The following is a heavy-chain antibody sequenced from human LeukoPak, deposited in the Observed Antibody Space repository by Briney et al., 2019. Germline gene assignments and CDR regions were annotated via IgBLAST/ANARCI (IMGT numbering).Heavy chain of an antibody. CDR1: GFTFDDYA. CDR3: ASRRGEYFDY. V-gene: IGHV3-9*01. J-gene: IGHJ4*02. Sequence: PGGSLRLSCAASGFTFDDYAMHWVRQAPGQGLEWVSGISWNSGSIGYADSVKGRFTISRDNAKNSLYLQMNSLRAEDTALYYCASRRGEYFDYWGQGTLVTVSS. D-gene: IGHD7-27*01. CDR2: ISWNSGSI.